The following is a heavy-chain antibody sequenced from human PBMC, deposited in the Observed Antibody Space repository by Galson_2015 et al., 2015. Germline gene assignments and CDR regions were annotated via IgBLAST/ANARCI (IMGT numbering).Heavy chain of an antibody. Sequence: PALVKPTQTLTLTCSFSGFSLTTPGMGVSWVRQPPGKALEWLALLDWDEDKYYNTSLKTRLTISKDTSKNQVVLTLINVDPVDTATYSWVQMVAGGPDSWGPEPWSPSPQ. CDR1: GFSLTTPGMG. D-gene: IGHD6-19*01. CDR3: VQMVAGGPDS. J-gene: IGHJ5*01. V-gene: IGHV2-70*18. CDR2: LDWDEDK.